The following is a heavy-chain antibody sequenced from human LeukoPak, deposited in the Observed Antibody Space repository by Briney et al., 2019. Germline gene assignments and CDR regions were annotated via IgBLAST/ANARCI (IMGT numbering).Heavy chain of an antibody. CDR1: GYTLTELS. CDR3: ATDRGPYYYDRSDPTAY. CDR2: FDPEDGGT. V-gene: IGHV1-24*01. D-gene: IGHD3-22*01. J-gene: IGHJ4*02. Sequence: ASVKVSSKVSGYTLTELSMHWVRHAPGKGLEWMGGFDPEDGGTIYAQKFQGRFTMTEDTSTDTAYMELSSLRSEDTAVYYCATDRGPYYYDRSDPTAYWGQGTLVTVSS.